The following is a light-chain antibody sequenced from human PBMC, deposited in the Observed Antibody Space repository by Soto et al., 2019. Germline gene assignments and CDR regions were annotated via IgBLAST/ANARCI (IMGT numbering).Light chain of an antibody. CDR1: QSLVHSDGNTY. CDR2: KIS. Sequence: DLVMTQTPLSSPVTLGQPASISCRSTQSLVHSDGNTYLSWLHQRPGQPPRLLVYKISHRLSGDPDRLSGSGAGTDFTLKISRVEAEDVGIYFYMQATHFPHEGTFGQGTKLEIK. CDR3: MQATHFPHEGT. V-gene: IGKV2-24*01. J-gene: IGKJ2*01.